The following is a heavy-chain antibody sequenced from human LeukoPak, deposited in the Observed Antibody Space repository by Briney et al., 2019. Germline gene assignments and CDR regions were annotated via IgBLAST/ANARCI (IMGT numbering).Heavy chain of an antibody. Sequence: GGSLRLSCAASGFTFSSYAMTWVRQVPGKGLEWVAGINWNGASTGYADSVRGRFTISRDNAKNSLYLQMNSLRAEDTALYYCARAVCPTIKFCDSSYFMDVWGKGTTVNVS. CDR3: ARAVCPTIKFCDSSYFMDV. V-gene: IGHV3-20*04. CDR1: GFTFSSYA. CDR2: INWNGAST. J-gene: IGHJ6*03. D-gene: IGHD6-6*01.